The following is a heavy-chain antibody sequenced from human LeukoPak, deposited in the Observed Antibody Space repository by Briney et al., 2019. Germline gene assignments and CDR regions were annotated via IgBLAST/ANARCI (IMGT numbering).Heavy chain of an antibody. V-gene: IGHV4-61*08. CDR2: IYYSGST. CDR1: GGSISSGDYY. Sequence: PSETLSLTCTVSGGSISSGDYYWSWIRQPPGKGLEWIGYIYYSGSTNYNPSLKSRVTISVDTSKNQFSLKLSSVTAADTAVYYCARALPAPCSGGSCYGWGFDYWGQGTLVTVSS. CDR3: ARALPAPCSGGSCYGWGFDY. J-gene: IGHJ4*02. D-gene: IGHD2-15*01.